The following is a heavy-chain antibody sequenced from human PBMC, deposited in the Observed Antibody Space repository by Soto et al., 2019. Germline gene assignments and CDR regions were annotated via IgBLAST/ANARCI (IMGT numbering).Heavy chain of an antibody. CDR1: RFTFSDYY. D-gene: IGHD3-10*01. CDR2: INSRSTYT. Sequence: QVQLVESGGGLVKPGGSLRLSCAASRFTFSDYYMTWVRQAPGRGLEWVSYINSRSTYTKYADSLKGRFTISRDNAKNTRYLQMTSLTAEDKAFYCCARDSGFGAHNNDRWGQGTRVIVSS. J-gene: IGHJ5*02. CDR3: ARDSGFGAHNNDR. V-gene: IGHV3-11*06.